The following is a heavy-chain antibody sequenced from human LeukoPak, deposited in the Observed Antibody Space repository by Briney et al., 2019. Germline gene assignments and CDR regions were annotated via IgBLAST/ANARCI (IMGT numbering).Heavy chain of an antibody. J-gene: IGHJ4*02. CDR1: GGSISSYY. V-gene: IGHV4-59*01. D-gene: IGHD6-13*01. Sequence: SESLSLTCTVSGGSISSYYWSWIRQPPGKGLEWIGYISYSGSTNYNPSLKSRVTISVDTSKNQFSLKLSSVTAADTAVYYCASDREGSSWYYFDYWGQGTLVTVSS. CDR2: ISYSGST. CDR3: ASDREGSSWYYFDY.